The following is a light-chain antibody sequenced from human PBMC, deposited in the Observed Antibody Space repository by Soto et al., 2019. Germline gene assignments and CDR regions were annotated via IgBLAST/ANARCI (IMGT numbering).Light chain of an antibody. J-gene: IGKJ2*01. CDR3: HQYGGSPPVT. V-gene: IGKV3-20*01. CDR1: QSVSSDY. Sequence: EIVLTQSPGTLSLSPGERATLSCRASQSVSSDYLAWYQQKPGQAPRLLIYGTSSRATGTPDRFSGSGSGTDFTLTISRLGPEDFAVYYCHQYGGSPPVTFGQGTKLEIK. CDR2: GTS.